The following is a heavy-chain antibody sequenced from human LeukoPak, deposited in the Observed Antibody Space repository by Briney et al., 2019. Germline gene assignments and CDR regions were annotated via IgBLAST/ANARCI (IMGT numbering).Heavy chain of an antibody. Sequence: PGGSLRLSCAASGFTFSSYTMHWIRQAPGKGLEWVSSISGSNSYIFYADSVKGRFTVSRDNAKDSLYLQMNSLRAEDTAVYYCARETYYYYYGMDVWGQGTTVTVSS. CDR1: GFTFSSYT. V-gene: IGHV3-21*01. J-gene: IGHJ6*02. CDR3: ARETYYYYYGMDV. CDR2: ISGSNSYI.